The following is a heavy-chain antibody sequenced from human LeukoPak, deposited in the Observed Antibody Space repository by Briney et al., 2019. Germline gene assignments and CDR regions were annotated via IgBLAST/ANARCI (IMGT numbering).Heavy chain of an antibody. CDR3: ARGDFDWLSRFDY. CDR2: INHSGST. V-gene: IGHV4-34*01. Sequence: KPSETLSLTCAVYGGSFSGYYWSWIRQPPGKGLEWIGEINHSGSTNYNPSLKSRVTISVDTSKNQFSLKLSSVTAADTAVYYCARGDFDWLSRFDYWGQGTLVTVSS. J-gene: IGHJ4*02. CDR1: GGSFSGYY. D-gene: IGHD3-9*01.